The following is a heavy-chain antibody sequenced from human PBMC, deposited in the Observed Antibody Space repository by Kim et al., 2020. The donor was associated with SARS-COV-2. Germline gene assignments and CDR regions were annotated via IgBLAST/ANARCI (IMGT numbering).Heavy chain of an antibody. Sequence: KSRVTISVDTSKNQFSLKLSSVTAADTAVYYCARHEQGRYYYGSGGVFDYWGQGTLVTVSS. CDR3: ARHEQGRYYYGSGGVFDY. D-gene: IGHD3-10*01. V-gene: IGHV4-39*01. J-gene: IGHJ4*02.